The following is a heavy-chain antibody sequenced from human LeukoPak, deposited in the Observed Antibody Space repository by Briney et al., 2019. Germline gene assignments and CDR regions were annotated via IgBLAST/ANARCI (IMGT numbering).Heavy chain of an antibody. CDR3: ASGWLVPYFDY. CDR1: GGSFSGYY. D-gene: IGHD6-19*01. J-gene: IGHJ4*02. V-gene: IGHV4-34*01. Sequence: SETLSLTCAVYGGSFSGYYWSWIRQPPGKGLEWIGEINHSGSTNYNPSLKSRVTISVDTSKNQFSLKLSSVTAADTAVYYCASGWLVPYFDYWGQGTLVTVSP. CDR2: INHSGST.